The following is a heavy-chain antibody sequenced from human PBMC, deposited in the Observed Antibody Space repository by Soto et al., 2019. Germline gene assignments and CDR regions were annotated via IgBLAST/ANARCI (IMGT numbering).Heavy chain of an antibody. D-gene: IGHD3-3*01. J-gene: IGHJ6*02. CDR3: AKDQTYYDFWSGYFDPGYYGMDV. V-gene: IGHV3-30*18. Sequence: GGSLRLSCAASGFTFSSYGMHWVRQAPGEGLEWVAVISYDGSNKYYADSVKGRFTISRDNSKNTLYLQMNSLRAEDTAVYYCAKDQTYYDFWSGYFDPGYYGMDVWGQGTTVTVSS. CDR2: ISYDGSNK. CDR1: GFTFSSYG.